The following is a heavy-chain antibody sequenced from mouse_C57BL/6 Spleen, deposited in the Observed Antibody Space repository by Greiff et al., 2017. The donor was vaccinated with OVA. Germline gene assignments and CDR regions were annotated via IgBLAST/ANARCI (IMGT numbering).Heavy chain of an antibody. J-gene: IGHJ2*01. CDR1: GFNIKDYY. CDR2: IDPEDGET. V-gene: IGHV14-2*01. D-gene: IGHD1-1*01. Sequence: VQLQQSGAELVKPGASVKLSCTASGFNIKDYYMHWVKQRTEQGLEWIGRIDPEDGETKYAPTFTGKATITADTSSNTAYLQLSSLTSEDTAVYYCARVLITTDFDYWGQGTTLTVSS. CDR3: ARVLITTDFDY.